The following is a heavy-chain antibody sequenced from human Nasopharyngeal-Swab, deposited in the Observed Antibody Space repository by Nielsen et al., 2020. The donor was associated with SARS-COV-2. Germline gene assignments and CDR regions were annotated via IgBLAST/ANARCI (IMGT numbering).Heavy chain of an antibody. V-gene: IGHV1-2*06. CDR2: INPNSDGT. J-gene: IGHJ6*02. CDR3: ARVRGLGWNRPFYYGMDV. D-gene: IGHD1/OR15-1a*01. Sequence: WVRQAPGQGLEWMGRINPNSDGTNYAQKFQGRVTMTRDTSISTAYMELSRLRSDDTAVYYCARVRGLGWNRPFYYGMDVWGQGTTVTVSS.